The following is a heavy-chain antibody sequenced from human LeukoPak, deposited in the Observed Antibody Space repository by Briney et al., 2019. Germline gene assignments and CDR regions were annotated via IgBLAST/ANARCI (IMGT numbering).Heavy chain of an antibody. CDR2: ISGDGGST. CDR1: GFPFDDYA. J-gene: IGHJ4*02. CDR3: AKAGYFDWLLSY. D-gene: IGHD3-9*01. V-gene: IGHV3-43*02. Sequence: GSLSLSCAASGFPFDDYAMHWVRQAPGKDLEWVSLISGDGGSTYYADSVKGRFTISRDNSKNSLYLQMNSLRTEDTALYYCAKAGYFDWLLSYWGQGTLVTVSS.